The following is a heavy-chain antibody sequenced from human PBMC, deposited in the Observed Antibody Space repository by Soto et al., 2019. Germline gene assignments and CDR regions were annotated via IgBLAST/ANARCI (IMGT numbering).Heavy chain of an antibody. CDR1: GFTCSSNY. Sequence: GSLRLSCAASGFTCSSNYMSWVRQAPGKGLEWVSVIYSGGSTYYADSVKGRFTISRDNSKNTLYLQMNSLRAEDTAVYYCAREKARDTIFGVVIMDGMDVWGQGTTVTV. J-gene: IGHJ6*02. CDR2: IYSGGST. V-gene: IGHV3-53*01. CDR3: AREKARDTIFGVVIMDGMDV. D-gene: IGHD3-3*01.